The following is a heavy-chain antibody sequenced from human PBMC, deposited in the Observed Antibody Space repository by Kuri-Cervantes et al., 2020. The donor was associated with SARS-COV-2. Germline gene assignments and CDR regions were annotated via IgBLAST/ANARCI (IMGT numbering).Heavy chain of an antibody. CDR1: GFTFGDYA. CDR3: TSNDFWSGYSIF. V-gene: IGHV3-49*04. Sequence: GESLKISCTASGFTFGDYAMSWVRQAPGKGLEWVGFIRSKAYGGTTEYAASVKGRFTISRDDSKSIAYLQMNSLKTEDTAVYYCTSNDFWSGYSIFWGQGTLVTVSS. D-gene: IGHD3-3*01. CDR2: IRSKAYGGTT. J-gene: IGHJ4*02.